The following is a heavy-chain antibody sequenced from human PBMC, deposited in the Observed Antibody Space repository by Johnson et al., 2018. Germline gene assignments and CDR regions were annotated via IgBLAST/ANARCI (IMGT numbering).Heavy chain of an antibody. D-gene: IGHD1-1*01. Sequence: VQLVQSGGGLIQPGGSLRLSCAASGLTVNSNYMSWVRQAPGKGLEWVSVMYSGGSTYYADSVKGRFSISRDNSQNTLYLQLNSLRAEDTAVYYCARDRVHDYYYFYMDVWGKGTTVTVSS. CDR3: ARDRVHDYYYFYMDV. CDR2: MYSGGST. J-gene: IGHJ6*03. CDR1: GLTVNSNY. V-gene: IGHV3-53*01.